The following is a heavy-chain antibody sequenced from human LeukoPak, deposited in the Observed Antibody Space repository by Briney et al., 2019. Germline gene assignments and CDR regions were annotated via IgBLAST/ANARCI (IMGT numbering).Heavy chain of an antibody. D-gene: IGHD2-21*02. J-gene: IGHJ4*02. CDR2: ISTYNGDT. CDR3: GRNCNRAGDCYSDLDY. V-gene: IGHV1-18*01. Sequence: ASVKVSCKASGYTFTSYGISWVRQAPGQGLEWMGWISTYNGDTNYAQKLQGRVTMTTDTSTNTAYMELRSLRSDDTAVYYCGRNCNRAGDCYSDLDYWGQGTLVTVSS. CDR1: GYTFTSYG.